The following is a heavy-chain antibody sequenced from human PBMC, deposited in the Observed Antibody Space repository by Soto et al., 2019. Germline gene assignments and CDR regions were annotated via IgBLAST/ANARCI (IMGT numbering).Heavy chain of an antibody. CDR1: GYTFTNYG. CDR3: ARMGRRDLDFGYYYGMDV. CDR2: ISAYNGKT. D-gene: IGHD1-1*01. V-gene: IGHV1-18*01. Sequence: QVQLVQSGAEVKKPGASVKVSCKGSGYTFTNYGISWVRQAPGQGLEWMGWISAYNGKTNYIQKLQGRVTMTTDTFTSTDYMELRSLRSDDTAVYYCARMGRRDLDFGYYYGMDVWGQGTTVTVSS. J-gene: IGHJ6*02.